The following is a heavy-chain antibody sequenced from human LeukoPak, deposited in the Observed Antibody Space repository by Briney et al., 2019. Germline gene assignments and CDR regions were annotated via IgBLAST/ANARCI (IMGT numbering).Heavy chain of an antibody. J-gene: IGHJ4*02. V-gene: IGHV4-31*03. CDR2: IYYSGST. CDR3: ARDLQTTVARYFDY. CDR1: VGSISSGGYY. Sequence: SETLSLTCTVSVGSISSGGYYWAWIRQHPGKGLEWIGYIYYSGSTYYNPSLKSRVTISVDTSKNQFSLKLSSVTAADTAVYYCARDLQTTVARYFDYWGQGTLVTVSS. D-gene: IGHD4-17*01.